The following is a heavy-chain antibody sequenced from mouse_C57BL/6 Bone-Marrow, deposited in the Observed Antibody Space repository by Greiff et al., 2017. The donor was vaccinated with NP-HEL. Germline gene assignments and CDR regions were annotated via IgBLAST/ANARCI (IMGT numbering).Heavy chain of an antibody. CDR2: INPSTGGT. J-gene: IGHJ2*01. V-gene: IGHV1-42*01. CDR3: ARADASIYYDFDY. D-gene: IGHD2-1*01. CDR1: GYSFTGYY. Sequence: DVQLQESGPELVKPGASVKISCKASGYSFTGYYMNWVKQSPEKSLEWIGEINPSTGGTTYNQKFKAKATLTVDKSSSTAYMQLKSLTYEDSAVYYCARADASIYYDFDYWGQGTTLTVSS.